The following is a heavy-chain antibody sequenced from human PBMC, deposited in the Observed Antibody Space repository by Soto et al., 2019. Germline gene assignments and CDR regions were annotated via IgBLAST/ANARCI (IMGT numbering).Heavy chain of an antibody. V-gene: IGHV1-24*01. D-gene: IGHD6-13*01. CDR1: GYTLTELS. J-gene: IGHJ3*02. CDR2: FDPEDGET. CDR3: ATRGGTIAATGDDAFDI. Sequence: ASVKVSCKVSGYTLTELSMHWVRQAPGKGLEWMGGFDPEDGETIYAQKFQGRVTMTEDTSTDTAYMELSSLRSEDTAVYYCATRGGTIAATGDDAFDIWGQGTMVTVSS.